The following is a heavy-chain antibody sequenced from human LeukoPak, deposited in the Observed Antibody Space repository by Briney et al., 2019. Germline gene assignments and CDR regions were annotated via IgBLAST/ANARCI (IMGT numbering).Heavy chain of an antibody. D-gene: IGHD2-21*01. CDR2: IIPILGIA. CDR1: GGTFSSYA. V-gene: IGHV1-69*04. CDR3: AREGDGSRYYFDY. J-gene: IGHJ4*02. Sequence: SVKVSCKASGGTFSSYAISWVRQAPGQGLEWMGRIIPILGIANYAQKFQGRVTITADKSTSTAYMELSSLRSEDTAVYYCAREGDGSRYYFDYWGQGILVTVSS.